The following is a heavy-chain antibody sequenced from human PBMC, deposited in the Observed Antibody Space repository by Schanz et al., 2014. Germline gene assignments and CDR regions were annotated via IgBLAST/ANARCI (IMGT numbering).Heavy chain of an antibody. V-gene: IGHV3-11*06. J-gene: IGHJ4*02. D-gene: IGHD2-21*01. CDR1: GFIFSDYY. CDR2: ISPNNAYT. Sequence: QVQLVESGGGVVQPGRSVRLSCAASGFIFSDYYMSWIRQAPGKGLEWVSYISPNNAYTNYADSLKGRFAISRDNAKNSLYLQMNSLRDDDTALYYCARIADEGIFFDFWGQGSLVTVSS. CDR3: ARIADEGIFFDF.